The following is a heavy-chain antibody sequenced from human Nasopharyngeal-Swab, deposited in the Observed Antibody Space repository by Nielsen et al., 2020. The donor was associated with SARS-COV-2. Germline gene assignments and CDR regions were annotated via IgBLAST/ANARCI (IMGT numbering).Heavy chain of an antibody. J-gene: IGHJ6*03. D-gene: IGHD2-2*01. V-gene: IGHV3-43*02. Sequence: WIRQPPGKGLEWDSLISGDGGSTYYADSVKGRFTISRDNSKNSLYLQMNSLRTEDTALYYCAKAHCSSTSCYHRGGPMDVWGKGTTVTVSS. CDR2: ISGDGGST. CDR3: AKAHCSSTSCYHRGGPMDV.